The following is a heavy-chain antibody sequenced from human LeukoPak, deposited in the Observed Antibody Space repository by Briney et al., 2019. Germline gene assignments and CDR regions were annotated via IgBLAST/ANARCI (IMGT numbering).Heavy chain of an antibody. D-gene: IGHD6-13*01. CDR3: GRFPGYSSHRVY. CDR1: EFTISAYD. CDR2: ITPGGGT. V-gene: IGHV3-53*01. Sequence: GGSLRLSCAASEFTISAYDMAWVRQAPGKGLEWVATITPGGGTYYADSVKGRVTISRDNAKNSLYLQLNSLSAADTAVYYCGRFPGYSSHRVYWGQGTLFTVSS. J-gene: IGHJ4*02.